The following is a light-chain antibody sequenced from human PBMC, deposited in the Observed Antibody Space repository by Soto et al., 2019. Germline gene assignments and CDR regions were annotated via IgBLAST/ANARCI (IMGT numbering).Light chain of an antibody. CDR1: QSVSSK. CDR2: DSS. CDR3: QQYNNWPPIT. J-gene: IGKJ5*01. Sequence: EILMTQSPSTLSVSPGERATLSCRASQSVSSKLAWYQQKPGQAPRLLIYDSSTRATGIPARFSGSGSGTDFTLIISSLQSEDFAVYYCQQYNNWPPITFGQGTRLEIK. V-gene: IGKV3-15*01.